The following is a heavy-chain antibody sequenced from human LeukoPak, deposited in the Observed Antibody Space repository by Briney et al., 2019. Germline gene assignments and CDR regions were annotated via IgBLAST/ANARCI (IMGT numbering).Heavy chain of an antibody. Sequence: TSETLSLTCTVSGGSLSGDYWTWIRQPPGKGLEWIGYISYTGGTDYNPSLKSRVTISVDTSKNQFSLKLSSVTAADTAVYYCATLGYCSAGSCWGQGTMVTVSS. CDR3: ATLGYCSAGSC. V-gene: IGHV4-59*08. CDR2: ISYTGGT. D-gene: IGHD2-15*01. CDR1: GGSLSGDY. J-gene: IGHJ3*01.